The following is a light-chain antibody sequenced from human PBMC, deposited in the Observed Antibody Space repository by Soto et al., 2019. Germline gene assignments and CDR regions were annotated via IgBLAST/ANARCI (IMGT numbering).Light chain of an antibody. CDR3: QQSYATVRT. CDR1: QGISTF. Sequence: DIQMTQSPSSLSASVGDRFTITCLASQGISTFLNWYQQKPGKAPRLLIYAASRLQSGVPARFSGSGAETDFTLTITSLQPEDFGIYYCQQSYATVRTFGGGTKVDIK. CDR2: AAS. J-gene: IGKJ4*01. V-gene: IGKV1-39*01.